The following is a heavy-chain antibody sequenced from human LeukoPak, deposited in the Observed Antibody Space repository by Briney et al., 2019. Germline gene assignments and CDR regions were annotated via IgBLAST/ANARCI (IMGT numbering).Heavy chain of an antibody. CDR3: ASGSSFDGYCSAGACDAGYYDS. Sequence: PSETLSLTCAVYGESFGAYFWNWIRQAPGKPLEYIGEINHRGSSHYNPSLKTRVTLSVDTSKNQFSLKLTSVTAADTVVYVCASGSSFDGYCSAGACDAGYYDSWGQGTPVTVSS. J-gene: IGHJ4*02. CDR1: GESFGAYF. CDR2: INHRGSS. V-gene: IGHV4-34*01. D-gene: IGHD2-15*01.